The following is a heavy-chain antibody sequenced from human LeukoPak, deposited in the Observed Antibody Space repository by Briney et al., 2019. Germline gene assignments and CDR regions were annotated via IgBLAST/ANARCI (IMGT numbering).Heavy chain of an antibody. CDR3: VKDSGWFHFDS. Sequence: GGSLGLSCVASGFTFSHSWMTWVRQAPGKGLEWVGHIKEDGSSQNYADSVKGRFTISRDNAKSSLHLQMNGLRAEDTAMYYCVKDSGWFHFDSWGQGTLVTVSS. V-gene: IGHV3-7*03. CDR1: GFTFSHSW. D-gene: IGHD6-19*01. CDR2: IKEDGSSQ. J-gene: IGHJ4*02.